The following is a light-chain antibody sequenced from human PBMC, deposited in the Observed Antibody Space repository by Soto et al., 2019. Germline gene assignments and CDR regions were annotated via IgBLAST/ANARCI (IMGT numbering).Light chain of an antibody. CDR3: QQRSNWPPVT. Sequence: EIVLTQSPATLSLSPGERATLSCRASQSVSSYLAWYQQNPGQAPRLLIYDASNRATGIPARSSGSGSGTDFTRTISRLEPEDLAMYYCQQRSNWPPVTFGGGTKVEIK. J-gene: IGKJ4*01. V-gene: IGKV3-11*01. CDR2: DAS. CDR1: QSVSSY.